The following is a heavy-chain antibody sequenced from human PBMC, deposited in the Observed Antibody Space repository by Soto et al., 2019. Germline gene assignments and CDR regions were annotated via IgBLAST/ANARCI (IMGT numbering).Heavy chain of an antibody. J-gene: IGHJ6*02. CDR1: GGSISSSSYY. D-gene: IGHD6-6*01. Sequence: NPSETLSLTGTVSGGSISSSSYYWGWIRQPPGKGLEWIGSIYYSGSTYYNPSLKSRVTISVDTSKNQFPLKLSSVTAADTAVYYCARHQGSSYYYYYYGMDVWGQGTTVTVSS. CDR2: IYYSGST. CDR3: ARHQGSSYYYYYYGMDV. V-gene: IGHV4-39*01.